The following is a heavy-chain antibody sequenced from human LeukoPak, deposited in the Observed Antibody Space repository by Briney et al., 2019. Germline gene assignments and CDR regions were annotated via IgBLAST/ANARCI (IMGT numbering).Heavy chain of an antibody. CDR1: GFSFDDYG. J-gene: IGHJ6*03. D-gene: IGHD3-22*01. V-gene: IGHV3-33*06. CDR3: AKEVRTYYYDSSGYHYYYYYYMDV. CDR2: IWYDGSNK. Sequence: GGSLRLSCEASGFSFDDYGMHWVRQAPGKGLEWVAVIWYDGSNKYYADSVKGRFTISRDNSKNTLYLQMNSLRAEDTAVYYCAKEVRTYYYDSSGYHYYYYYYMDVWGKGTTVTVSS.